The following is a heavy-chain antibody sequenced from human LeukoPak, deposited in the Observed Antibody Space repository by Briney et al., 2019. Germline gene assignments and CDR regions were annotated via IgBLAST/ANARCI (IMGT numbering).Heavy chain of an antibody. CDR2: ISYDGSNK. Sequence: GGSLRLSCAASGFTFSRYGMHWVREAPGKDLEWVTAISYDGSNKYYADSVKGRFTISRDNAKNSLYLQMNSLRAEDTAVYYCARRIVGATFDYWGQGTLVTVSS. J-gene: IGHJ4*02. CDR3: ARRIVGATFDY. D-gene: IGHD1-26*01. V-gene: IGHV3-30*04. CDR1: GFTFSRYG.